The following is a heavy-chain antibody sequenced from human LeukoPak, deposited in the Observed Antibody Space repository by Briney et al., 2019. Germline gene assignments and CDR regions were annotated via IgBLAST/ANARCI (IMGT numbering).Heavy chain of an antibody. CDR1: GFTVSSNY. Sequence: GGSLRLSCAASGFTVSSNYMSWVRQAPGKGLEWVSVIYSGGSTYYADSVKGRFTISRDNPKNLLFLQINGLRVEDTAVYYCARETPRRGETRDGYRWGQGTVVTVSS. V-gene: IGHV3-53*01. CDR2: IYSGGST. J-gene: IGHJ4*02. D-gene: IGHD5-24*01. CDR3: ARETPRRGETRDGYR.